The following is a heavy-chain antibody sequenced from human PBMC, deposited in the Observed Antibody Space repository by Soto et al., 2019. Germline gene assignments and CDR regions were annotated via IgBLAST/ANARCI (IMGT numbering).Heavy chain of an antibody. D-gene: IGHD3-3*01. CDR2: IYYSGST. Sequence: PSETLSLTCTVSGGCVSSGSYYWSWIRQPPGKGLEWIGYIYYSGSTNYNPSLKSRVTISVDTSKNQFSLKLSSVTAADTAVYYCARGNDFRSGYLPSGMDVWGQGTTVTVSS. CDR3: ARGNDFRSGYLPSGMDV. CDR1: GGCVSSGSYY. V-gene: IGHV4-61*01. J-gene: IGHJ6*02.